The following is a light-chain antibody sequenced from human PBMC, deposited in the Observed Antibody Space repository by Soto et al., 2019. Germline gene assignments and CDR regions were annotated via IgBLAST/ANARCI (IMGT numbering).Light chain of an antibody. CDR2: DVS. CDR1: SSDVGGYNY. V-gene: IGLV2-14*01. CDR3: SSYTTSNTRQXV. Sequence: QSALTQPASVSGSPGQSITISCTGTSSDVGGYNYVSWYQQHPGKAPKFIIYDVSNRPSGVSNRFSGSKSGNTASLTISGLQAEDEADYYCSSYTTSNTRQXVFGTGTKVTVL. J-gene: IGLJ1*01.